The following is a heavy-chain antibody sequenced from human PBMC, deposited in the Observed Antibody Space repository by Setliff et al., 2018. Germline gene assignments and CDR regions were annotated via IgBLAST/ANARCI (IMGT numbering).Heavy chain of an antibody. V-gene: IGHV4-34*01. CDR1: GGSISGASISGYY. CDR3: ARGFLRYDSGTYYTY. D-gene: IGHD3-10*01. CDR2: INHSGGT. Sequence: SETLSLTCTVSGGSISGASISGYYWSWIRQPQGKGLESIGDINHSGGTNYNPSLKSRVTVSIDTSKNHFSLKLSSVTAADTAVYYCARGFLRYDSGTYYTYWGQGTLVTVSS. J-gene: IGHJ4*02.